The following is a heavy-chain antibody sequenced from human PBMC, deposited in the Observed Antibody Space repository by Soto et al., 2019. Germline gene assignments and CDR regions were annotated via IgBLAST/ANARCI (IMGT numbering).Heavy chain of an antibody. Sequence: GGSLRLSCAASGFTFSSYSMNWVRQAPGKGLEGVSSISSSSSYIYYAGSVKGRFTISRDTAKNSLYLQMNSLRAEDTAVYSCARSGGVVGATRRNYYMDFWGKGTTVTVSS. D-gene: IGHD1-26*01. CDR2: ISSSSSYI. CDR1: GFTFSSYS. J-gene: IGHJ6*03. V-gene: IGHV3-21*01. CDR3: ARSGGVVGATRRNYYMDF.